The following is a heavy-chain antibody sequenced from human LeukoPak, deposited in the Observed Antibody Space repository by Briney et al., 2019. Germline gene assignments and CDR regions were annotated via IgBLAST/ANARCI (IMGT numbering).Heavy chain of an antibody. CDR3: ARHGGGSIPVLRYFDWLSNWFDP. J-gene: IGHJ5*02. V-gene: IGHV4-30-2*01. CDR1: GGSISSGGYY. Sequence: SETLSLTCTVSGGSISSGGYYWSWIRQPPGKGLEWIGYIDHSGSTYYNPSLKSRVTISVDRSKNQFSLKLSSVTAADTAVYYCARHGGGSIPVLRYFDWLSNWFDPWGQGTLVTVSS. CDR2: IDHSGST. D-gene: IGHD3-9*01.